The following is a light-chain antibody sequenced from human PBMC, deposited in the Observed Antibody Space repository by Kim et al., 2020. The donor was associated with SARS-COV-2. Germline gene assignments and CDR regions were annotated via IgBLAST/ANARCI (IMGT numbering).Light chain of an antibody. CDR1: SGCSNYK. J-gene: IGLJ3*02. Sequence: ELTQPPSASASLGASVTLTCTLSSGCSNYKVDWYQQRPGKGPRFVMRVGTGGIVGSKGDGIPDRFSVLGSGLNRYLTIKNIQEEDESDYHCGADHGSGSNFVYRFGGGTLLTVL. V-gene: IGLV9-49*01. CDR2: VGTGGIVG. CDR3: GADHGSGSNFVYR.